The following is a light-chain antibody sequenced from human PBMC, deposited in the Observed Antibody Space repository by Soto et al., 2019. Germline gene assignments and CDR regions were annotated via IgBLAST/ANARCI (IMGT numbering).Light chain of an antibody. V-gene: IGKV1-39*01. CDR1: QGISRS. CDR3: QQSSSTPRT. Sequence: DIEMTQSPSSLSASVGDRVTITCRASQGISRSLNWYQQKPGKAPKLLIYDASILLSGVPARFSGGGSGTXXXXXXXXXXXXXFATYYCQQSSSTPRTFGQGTKVEVK. CDR2: DAS. J-gene: IGKJ1*01.